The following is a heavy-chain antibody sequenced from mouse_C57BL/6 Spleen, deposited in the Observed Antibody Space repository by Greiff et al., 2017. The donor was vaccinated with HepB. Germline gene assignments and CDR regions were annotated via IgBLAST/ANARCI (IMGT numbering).Heavy chain of an antibody. Sequence: EVHLVESGGDLVKPGGSLKLSCAASGFTFSSYGMSWVRQTPDKRLEWVATISSGGSYTYYPDSVKGRFTISRDNAKNTLYLQMSSLKSEDTAMYYCARHGTVVAPWYFDVWGTGTTVTVSS. J-gene: IGHJ1*03. CDR1: GFTFSSYG. CDR2: ISSGGSYT. V-gene: IGHV5-6*01. CDR3: ARHGTVVAPWYFDV. D-gene: IGHD1-1*01.